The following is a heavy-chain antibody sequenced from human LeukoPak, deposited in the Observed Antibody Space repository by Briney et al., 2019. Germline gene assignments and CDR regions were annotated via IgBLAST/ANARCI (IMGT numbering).Heavy chain of an antibody. CDR3: ARMRESRYYDSSGGWFDP. CDR2: IYHSGST. Sequence: SETLSLTCTVSGGSISSRSYYWGWIRQPPGKGLEWIGIIYHSGSTYYNPSLKSQVTISVDKSKNQFSLKLSSVTAADTAVYYCARMRESRYYDSSGGWFDPWGQGTLVTVSS. V-gene: IGHV4-39*07. CDR1: GGSISSRSYY. J-gene: IGHJ5*02. D-gene: IGHD3-22*01.